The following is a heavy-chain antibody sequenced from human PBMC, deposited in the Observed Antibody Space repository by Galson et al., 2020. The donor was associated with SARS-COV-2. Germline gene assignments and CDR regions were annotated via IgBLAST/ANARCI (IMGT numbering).Heavy chain of an antibody. D-gene: IGHD3-22*01. CDR2: FDPEDGET. Sequence: ASVKVSCKVSGYTLTELSMHWVRQAPGKGLEWMGGFDPEDGETIYAQKFQGRVTMTEDTSTDTAYMELSSLRSEDTAVYYCATAKPWYYYDSSGLRLGYYYYYGMDVWGQGTTVTVSS. V-gene: IGHV1-24*01. J-gene: IGHJ6*02. CDR1: GYTLTELS. CDR3: ATAKPWYYYDSSGLRLGYYYYYGMDV.